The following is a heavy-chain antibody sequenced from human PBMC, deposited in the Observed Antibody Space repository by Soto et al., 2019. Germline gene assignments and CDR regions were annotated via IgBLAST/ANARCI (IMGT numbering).Heavy chain of an antibody. CDR1: GFTFSDHY. V-gene: IGHV3-72*01. D-gene: IGHD3-10*01. CDR2: IRNKANSYTT. J-gene: IGHJ6*02. Sequence: EVQLVESGGGLVQPGGSLRLSCAACGFTFSDHYMQWVRQAPGKGLEWVARIRNKANSYTTIYAASVKGRFTISRDGSKNSLYLEMSSLRTEDTAVYYCSRGAEGKTPAGSLNYYYGMDVWGQGTTVTVSS. CDR3: SRGAEGKTPAGSLNYYYGMDV.